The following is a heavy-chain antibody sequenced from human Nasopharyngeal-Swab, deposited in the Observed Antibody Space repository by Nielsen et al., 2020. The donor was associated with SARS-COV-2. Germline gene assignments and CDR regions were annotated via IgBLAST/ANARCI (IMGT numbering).Heavy chain of an antibody. J-gene: IGHJ4*02. CDR2: IKSKTDGGTT. V-gene: IGHV3-15*07. CDR3: TTDLGSSGFDY. Sequence: WIRQPPGKGLEWVGRIKSKTDGGTTDYAAPVKGRFTISRDDSKNTLYLQMYSLKTEDTAVYYCTTDLGSSGFDYWGQGTLVTVSS. D-gene: IGHD7-27*01.